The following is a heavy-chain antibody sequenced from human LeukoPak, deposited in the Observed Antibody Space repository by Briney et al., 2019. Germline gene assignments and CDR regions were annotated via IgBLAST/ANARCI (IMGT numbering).Heavy chain of an antibody. Sequence: GGSLRLSCAASGLTFSSYSMTWVRQAPGKGLEWVAVISYDGSNKYYADSVKGRFTISRDNSKNTLYLQMNSLRAEDTAVYYCARDRDTYDFWSGYVNWFDPWGQGTLVTVSS. CDR1: GLTFSSYS. D-gene: IGHD3-3*01. CDR3: ARDRDTYDFWSGYVNWFDP. V-gene: IGHV3-30*03. CDR2: ISYDGSNK. J-gene: IGHJ5*02.